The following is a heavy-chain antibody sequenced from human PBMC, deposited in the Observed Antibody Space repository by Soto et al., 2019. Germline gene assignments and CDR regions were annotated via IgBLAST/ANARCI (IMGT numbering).Heavy chain of an antibody. CDR3: AKRHVLDYFDY. D-gene: IGHD3-16*01. V-gene: IGHV1-69*02. CDR2: IIPILGIA. CDR1: GGTFSSYT. J-gene: IGHJ4*02. Sequence: VSCKASGGTFSSYTISWVRQAPGQGLEWMGRIIPILGIANYAQKFQGRVTITADKSTSTAYMELSSLRSEDTAVYYCAKRHVLDYFDYWGQGTLVTVSS.